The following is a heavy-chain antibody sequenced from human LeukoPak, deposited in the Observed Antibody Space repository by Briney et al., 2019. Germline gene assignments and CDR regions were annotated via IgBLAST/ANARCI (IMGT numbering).Heavy chain of an antibody. V-gene: IGHV3-74*01. D-gene: IGHD6-13*01. CDR1: GFTFSSYW. Sequence: PGGSLRLSCAASGFTFSSYWMHWVRQAPGEGLVWVSRINSDGSSRNYADSVKGRFTISRDNAKNTLYLQMNSLRAEDTAVYYCASASSHRIAAGGDYWGQGTLVTVSS. J-gene: IGHJ4*02. CDR2: INSDGSSR. CDR3: ASASSHRIAAGGDY.